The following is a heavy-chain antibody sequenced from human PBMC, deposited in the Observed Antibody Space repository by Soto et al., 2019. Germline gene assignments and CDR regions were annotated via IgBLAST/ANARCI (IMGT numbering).Heavy chain of an antibody. CDR2: IYYRGST. CDR1: GGSISGYY. D-gene: IGHD6-13*01. V-gene: IGHV4-59*01. CDR3: ARQQLLPFYYALDV. Sequence: PSETLSLTCNVSGGSISGYYWSWIRQPPGKGLEYIGYIYYRGSTSYNPSLESRVIMSVDTSRNQFSLKVNSVTAADTAVYYCARQQLLPFYYALDVWGQGTTVTVSS. J-gene: IGHJ6*02.